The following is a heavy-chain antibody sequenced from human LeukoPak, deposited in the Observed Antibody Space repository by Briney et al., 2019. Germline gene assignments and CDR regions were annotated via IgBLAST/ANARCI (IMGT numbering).Heavy chain of an antibody. J-gene: IGHJ6*03. CDR1: GYTFTGYY. CDR2: INPNSGGT. D-gene: IGHD3-3*01. Sequence: ASVKVSCKASGYTFTGYYMHWVRQAPGQGLEWMGWINPNSGGTNYAQKFQGRVTMTRDTSISTAYMELSRLRSDDTAVYYCARDTIFGVVISPYYYYYMDVWGKGTTVTVSS. CDR3: ARDTIFGVVISPYYYYYMDV. V-gene: IGHV1-2*02.